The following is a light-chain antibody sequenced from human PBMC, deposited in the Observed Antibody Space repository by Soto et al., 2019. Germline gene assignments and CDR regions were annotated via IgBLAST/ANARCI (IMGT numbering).Light chain of an antibody. V-gene: IGKV3-11*01. Sequence: EIVLTQSPATLSLSPGERATLSCRASQSVSSYLAWYQQKPGQAPRLLIYDASNRATGIPARFSGSGSGTDFTLTISSREPEEFAVYYCQQRSNWPPAFGQGTKVEIK. CDR2: DAS. CDR1: QSVSSY. J-gene: IGKJ1*01. CDR3: QQRSNWPPA.